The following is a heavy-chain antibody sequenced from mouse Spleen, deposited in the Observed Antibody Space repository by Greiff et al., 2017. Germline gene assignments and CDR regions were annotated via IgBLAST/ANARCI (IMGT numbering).Heavy chain of an antibody. CDR3: ASRGYVSSSYYFDY. CDR2: ISSGGSYI. CDR1: GFTFSSYA. Sequence: EVNLVESGGGLVKPGGSLKLSCAASGFTFSSYAMSWVRQTPEKRLEWVATISSGGSYIYYPDSVKGRFTISRDNAKNTLYLQMSSLRSEDTAMYYCASRGYVSSSYYFDYWGQGTTLTVSS. J-gene: IGHJ2*01. V-gene: IGHV5-9-1*01. D-gene: IGHD1-1*01.